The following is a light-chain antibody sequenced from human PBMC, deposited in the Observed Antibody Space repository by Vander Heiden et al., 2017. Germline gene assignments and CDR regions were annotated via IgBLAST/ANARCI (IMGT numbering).Light chain of an antibody. Sequence: DIQITQSPSSLSASVGDRVTITCRASQSISSWLGWYQQKPGKAPKLLIYKASSLESGVPSRFSGRGSGTEFTLTISSLHPDDFATYYCLQDYSYSRTFGQGTKVEIK. CDR3: LQDYSYSRT. CDR1: QSISSW. CDR2: KAS. J-gene: IGKJ1*01. V-gene: IGKV1-5*03.